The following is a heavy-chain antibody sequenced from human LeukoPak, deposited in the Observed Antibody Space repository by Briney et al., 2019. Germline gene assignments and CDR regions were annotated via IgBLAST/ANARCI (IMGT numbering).Heavy chain of an antibody. CDR3: ARDGTHHGCDL. V-gene: IGHV1-2*02. CDR1: GFTFTAFW. J-gene: IGHJ4*02. CDR2: IVTDSGAT. D-gene: IGHD1-14*01. Sequence: GASVKVSCKASGFTFTAFWMHWVRPAPGEGLEWMGWIVTDSGATNYAKKFQGAVTMTRDTSTSTVYMELSRLTTDDTAVYYCARDGTHHGCDLWGQESVLTVSP.